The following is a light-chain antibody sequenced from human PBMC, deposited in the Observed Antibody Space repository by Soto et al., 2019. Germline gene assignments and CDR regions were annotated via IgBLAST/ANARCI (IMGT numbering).Light chain of an antibody. CDR3: SSYAGSNNLV. J-gene: IGLJ2*01. CDR1: SSDVGGYNY. V-gene: IGLV2-8*01. CDR2: EVS. Sequence: QSALTQPPSASGSPGQSVTISCTGTSSDVGGYNYVSWYQQHPGKAPKLMIYEVSKRPSGVHDRFSGSKSGNTASLTVSGLQAEDEADYYCSSYAGSNNLVFGGGTQLTV.